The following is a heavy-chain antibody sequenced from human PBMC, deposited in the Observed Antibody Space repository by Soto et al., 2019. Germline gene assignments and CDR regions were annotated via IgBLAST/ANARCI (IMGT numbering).Heavy chain of an antibody. CDR2: IIPILGTA. D-gene: IGHD6-19*01. CDR3: AREDVGSASYFDC. Sequence: ASVKVSCKASGGTFSSYAISWVRQAPGQGLEYMGGIIPILGTANYAQKFQGRVTITADGSTSTAYMELSSLRSEDTAVYYCAREDVGSASYFDCWGQGTLVTVSS. V-gene: IGHV1-69*13. CDR1: GGTFSSYA. J-gene: IGHJ4*02.